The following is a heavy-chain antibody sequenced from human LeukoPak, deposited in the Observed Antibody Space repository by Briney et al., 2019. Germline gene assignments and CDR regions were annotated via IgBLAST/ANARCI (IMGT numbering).Heavy chain of an antibody. CDR1: GYTFTGYY. D-gene: IGHD3-22*01. Sequence: GASVKVSCKASGYTFTGYYMHWVRQAPGQGLEWMGRINPNSGGTNYAQKFQGRVTMTRDTSISTAYMELSRLRSDDTAVYYCARAGDSGGYYYGAFDIWGQGTMVTVSS. CDR3: ARAGDSGGYYYGAFDI. V-gene: IGHV1-2*06. J-gene: IGHJ3*02. CDR2: INPNSGGT.